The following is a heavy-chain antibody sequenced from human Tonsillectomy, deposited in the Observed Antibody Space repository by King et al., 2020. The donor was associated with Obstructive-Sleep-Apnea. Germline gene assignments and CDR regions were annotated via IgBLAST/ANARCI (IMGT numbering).Heavy chain of an antibody. Sequence: VQLVQSGAEVKKPGASVKVSCKVSGYTLAELSIHWVRQAPGKGLEWMGGFDPEDAETIYAQRFQGRVTLTEDTSADTAYMDLSSLRSEDTAVYYCAICVNGSTYYANFDYWGQGTLVTVSS. J-gene: IGHJ4*02. CDR3: AICVNGSTYYANFDY. V-gene: IGHV1-24*01. CDR2: FDPEDAET. CDR1: GYTLAELS. D-gene: IGHD1-26*01.